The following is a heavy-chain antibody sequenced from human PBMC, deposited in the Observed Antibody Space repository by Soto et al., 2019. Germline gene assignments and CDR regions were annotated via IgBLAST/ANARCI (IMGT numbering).Heavy chain of an antibody. J-gene: IGHJ4*02. Sequence: PGGSLRLSCAASGFTFSSYAMSWVRQAPGKGLECVSVISGSGGGTYYADSVKGRFTISRDNSKNTLYLQMNGLRGEDTAVYYCAKDRDGYDPFDYWGQGTLVTVSS. CDR2: ISGSGGGT. CDR3: AKDRDGYDPFDY. V-gene: IGHV3-23*01. CDR1: GFTFSSYA. D-gene: IGHD5-12*01.